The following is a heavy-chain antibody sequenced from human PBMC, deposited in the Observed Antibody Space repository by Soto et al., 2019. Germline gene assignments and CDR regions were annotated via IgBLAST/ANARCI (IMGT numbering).Heavy chain of an antibody. V-gene: IGHV3-30*18. CDR1: GFTFSSYG. J-gene: IGHJ6*02. Sequence: GGSLNLSCAASGFTFSSYGMHWVRQAPGKGLEWVAVISYDGSNKYYADSVKGRFTISRDNSKNTLYLQMNSLRAEDTAVYYCAKQWIAVAGYYYYYGMDVWGQGTTVTVSS. D-gene: IGHD6-19*01. CDR3: AKQWIAVAGYYYYYGMDV. CDR2: ISYDGSNK.